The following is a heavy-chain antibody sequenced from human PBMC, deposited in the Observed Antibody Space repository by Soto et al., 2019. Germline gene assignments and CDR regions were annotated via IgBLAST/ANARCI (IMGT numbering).Heavy chain of an antibody. J-gene: IGHJ4*02. D-gene: IGHD5-12*01. CDR2: ISGSGGST. Sequence: GGSLRLSCAASGFTFSSYAMSWVRQAPGKGLEWVSGISGSGGSTYADSVKGRFTISRDNSKNTLYLQMNSLRAEDTAVYYCAKEIRPRWLQFGCPGDYWGQGTLVTVSS. V-gene: IGHV3-23*01. CDR1: GFTFSSYA. CDR3: AKEIRPRWLQFGCPGDY.